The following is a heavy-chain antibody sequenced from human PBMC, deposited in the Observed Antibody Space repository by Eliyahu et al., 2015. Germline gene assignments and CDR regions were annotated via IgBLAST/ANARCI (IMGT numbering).Heavy chain of an antibody. CDR2: ISDSGGST. CDR3: ARDLSACGGDCSPY. V-gene: IGHV3-23*01. J-gene: IGHJ4*02. Sequence: GLEWVSTISDSGGSTYYADSVKGRFTISRHNSKNTLYLQMNSLRAEDTAVYYCARDLSACGGDCSPYWGQGTLVTVSS. D-gene: IGHD2-21*02.